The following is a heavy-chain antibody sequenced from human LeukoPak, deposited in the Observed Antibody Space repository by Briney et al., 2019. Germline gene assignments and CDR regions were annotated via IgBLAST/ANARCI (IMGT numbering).Heavy chain of an antibody. CDR3: AREGFIAAAGRMGYFDY. D-gene: IGHD6-13*01. J-gene: IGHJ4*02. V-gene: IGHV3-66*01. CDR2: IYSGGST. CDR1: GFTVSSNY. Sequence: GGSLRLSCAASGFTVSSNYMSWVRQAPGKGLEWVSVIYSGGSTYYADSVKGRFTISRDNSKNTLYLQMNSLRAEDTAVYYCAREGFIAAAGRMGYFDYWGQGTLVTVSS.